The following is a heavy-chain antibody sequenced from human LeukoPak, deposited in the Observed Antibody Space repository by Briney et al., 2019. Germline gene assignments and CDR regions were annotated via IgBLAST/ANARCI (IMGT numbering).Heavy chain of an antibody. CDR3: ASRDGYSRSYYYYYMDV. D-gene: IGHD5-24*01. Sequence: GGSLRLSCAASGFTFSDYYMSWIRQAPGKALEWVSYVSSGSSTIYYADSVKGRFTVSRDNGKRSLYLHMNSLRAEDTAVYYCASRDGYSRSYYYYYMDVWGKGTTVTISS. V-gene: IGHV3-11*04. CDR1: GFTFSDYY. CDR2: VSSGSSTI. J-gene: IGHJ6*03.